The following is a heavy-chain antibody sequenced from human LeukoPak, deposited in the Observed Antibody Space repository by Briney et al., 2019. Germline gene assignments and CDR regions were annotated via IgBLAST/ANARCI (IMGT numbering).Heavy chain of an antibody. D-gene: IGHD3-10*01. V-gene: IGHV4-59*01. CDR1: GGSISSYY. CDR3: ARAYYYGSGSYGLDY. Sequence: SETLSLTCTVSGGSISSYYWSWIRQPPGKGLEWIGYIYSSGSTNYNPSLKSRLTISVDASRNQFSLKLTSVAAADTAVYYCARAYYYGSGSYGLDYWGQGTLVTVSS. J-gene: IGHJ4*02. CDR2: IYSSGST.